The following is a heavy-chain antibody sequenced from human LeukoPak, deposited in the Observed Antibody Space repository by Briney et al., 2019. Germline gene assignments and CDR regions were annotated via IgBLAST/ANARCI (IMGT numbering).Heavy chain of an antibody. D-gene: IGHD3-10*01. CDR2: ISGSGGST. Sequence: GGSLRLSCAASGFSFSIYAMCWLRQAPGKGLEWVSTISGSGGSTYYADSVKGRFTISRDNSKNTLYLQMNSLRAEDTAIYYCANRASVGALAYYFDYCGEGTLVTVSS. CDR1: GFSFSIYA. V-gene: IGHV3-23*01. J-gene: IGHJ4*02. CDR3: ANRASVGALAYYFDY.